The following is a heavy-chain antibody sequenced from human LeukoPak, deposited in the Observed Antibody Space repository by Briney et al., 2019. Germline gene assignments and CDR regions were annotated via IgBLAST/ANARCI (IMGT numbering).Heavy chain of an antibody. Sequence: GASVKVSCKASGYTFTGYYMHWVRQAPGQGLEWMGWINPNSGGTNYAQKFQGRVTMTRDTSISTAYMELSRLRSDDTAVYYCARAPVVVTASSFDYWGQGTLVTVSS. D-gene: IGHD2-21*02. J-gene: IGHJ4*02. CDR3: ARAPVVVTASSFDY. V-gene: IGHV1-2*02. CDR2: INPNSGGT. CDR1: GYTFTGYY.